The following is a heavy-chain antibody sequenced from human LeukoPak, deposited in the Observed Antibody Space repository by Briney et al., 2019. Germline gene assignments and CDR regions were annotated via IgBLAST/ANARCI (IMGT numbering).Heavy chain of an antibody. CDR3: ARVLATGGVTYYFDY. CDR2: ISSSSSYT. V-gene: IGHV3-11*06. Sequence: GGSLILSCAASGFTFSDYYMSWIRQAPGKGLEWVSYISSSSSYTNYADSVKGRFTISRDNAKNSLFLQMNSLRAEDTAVYYCARVLATGGVTYYFDYWGQGTLVTVSS. J-gene: IGHJ4*02. D-gene: IGHD5-12*01. CDR1: GFTFSDYY.